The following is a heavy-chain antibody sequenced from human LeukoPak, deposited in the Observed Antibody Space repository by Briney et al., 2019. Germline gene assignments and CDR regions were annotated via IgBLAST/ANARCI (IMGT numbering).Heavy chain of an antibody. CDR3: AKDGSPYSSSSVPDY. Sequence: PGGSLRLSCAASGFTFSSYGMSWVRQAPGKGLEWVSAISDSGGSTYYADSVKGRFTISRDNSKNTLYLQMNSLRAEDTAVYYCAKDGSPYSSSSVPDYWGQGTLVTVSS. V-gene: IGHV3-23*01. J-gene: IGHJ4*02. CDR1: GFTFSSYG. D-gene: IGHD6-6*01. CDR2: ISDSGGST.